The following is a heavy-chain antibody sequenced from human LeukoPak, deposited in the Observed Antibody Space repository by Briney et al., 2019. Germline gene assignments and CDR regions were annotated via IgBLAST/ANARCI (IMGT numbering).Heavy chain of an antibody. V-gene: IGHV4-59*01. J-gene: IGHJ4*02. CDR1: GVSISSYY. CDR2: IYYSGST. Sequence: SETLSLTCTVSGVSISSYYWSWIRQPPGKGLEWIGYIYYSGSTNYNPSLKSRVTISVDTSKNQFSLKLSSVTAADTAVYYCAPYDFWSGYFGYWGQGTLVTVSS. D-gene: IGHD3-3*01. CDR3: APYDFWSGYFGY.